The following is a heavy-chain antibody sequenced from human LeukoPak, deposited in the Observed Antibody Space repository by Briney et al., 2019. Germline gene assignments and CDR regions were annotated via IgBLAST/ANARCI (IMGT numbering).Heavy chain of an antibody. Sequence: GGSLRLSCAASGFTVSSNYMSWVRQAPGKGLEWVSVIYSGGSTYYADSVKGRFTISRRNSKNTLYLQMNSLRAEDTAVYYCAKVSGEWELHDAFDIWGQGTMVTVSS. CDR1: GFTVSSNY. D-gene: IGHD1-26*01. CDR3: AKVSGEWELHDAFDI. J-gene: IGHJ3*02. V-gene: IGHV3-53*04. CDR2: IYSGGST.